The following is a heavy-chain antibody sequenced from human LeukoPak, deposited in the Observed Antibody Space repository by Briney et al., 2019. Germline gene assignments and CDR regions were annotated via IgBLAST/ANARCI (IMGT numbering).Heavy chain of an antibody. CDR2: INPSGGST. Sequence: GASVKVSCKASGYTFTSYYMHWVRQAPGQGLEWMGLINPSGGSTSCAQKFQGRVTMTRDMSTSTDYMELSSLRSEDTAVYYCARDLGSGWYPNYFDYWGQGTLVTVSS. CDR3: ARDLGSGWYPNYFDY. D-gene: IGHD6-19*01. CDR1: GYTFTSYY. J-gene: IGHJ4*02. V-gene: IGHV1-46*01.